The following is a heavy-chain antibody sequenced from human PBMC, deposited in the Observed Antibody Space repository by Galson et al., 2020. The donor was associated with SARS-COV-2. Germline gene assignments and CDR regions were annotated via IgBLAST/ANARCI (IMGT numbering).Heavy chain of an antibody. CDR2: IKSKNDGGTT. CDR3: TTGGYSGYGLFAFDI. Sequence: GESLKISCAAPGFTFSNAWMSWVRQAPGKGLEWVGRIKSKNDGGTTDYAAPVKGRFTISRDDSKNTLYLQMNSLKTEDTAVYYCTTGGYSGYGLFAFDIWGQGTMVTVSS. D-gene: IGHD5-12*01. CDR1: GFTFSNAW. J-gene: IGHJ3*02. V-gene: IGHV3-15*01.